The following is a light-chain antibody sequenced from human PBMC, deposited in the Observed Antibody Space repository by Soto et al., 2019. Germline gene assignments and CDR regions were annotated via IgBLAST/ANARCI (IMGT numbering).Light chain of an antibody. CDR3: QQYGSPGT. Sequence: EIVLTQSPGTLSLSPGERATLSCRASQSVSNNYLAWYQQKPGPAPSLLIDGATNTATSIPDRCSGSGSGTAFTLTSSRLEADVVAVYYCQQYGSPGTFGQGTKVHIK. CDR2: GAT. CDR1: QSVSNNY. V-gene: IGKV3-20*01. J-gene: IGKJ1*01.